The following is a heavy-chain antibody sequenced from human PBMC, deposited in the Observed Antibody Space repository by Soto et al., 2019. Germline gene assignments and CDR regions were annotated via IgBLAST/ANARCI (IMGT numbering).Heavy chain of an antibody. J-gene: IGHJ3*02. CDR3: ARGTYGLDIVVVPAAMSEDAFDI. CDR1: GFTFSSYS. Sequence: GGSMRLSCAASGFTFSSYSMNWVRQAPGKGLEWVSYISSSSSTIYYADSVKGRFTISRDNAKNSLYLQMNSLRAEDTAVYYCARGTYGLDIVVVPAAMSEDAFDIWGQGTMVTVS. CDR2: ISSSSSTI. D-gene: IGHD2-2*01. V-gene: IGHV3-48*01.